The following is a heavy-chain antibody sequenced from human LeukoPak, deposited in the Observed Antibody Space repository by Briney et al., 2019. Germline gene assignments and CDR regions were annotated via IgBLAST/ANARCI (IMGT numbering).Heavy chain of an antibody. Sequence: QPGGSLRLSCAASGFTFSSYEMNWVRRAPGKGLEWNSYISGTGSTIYYADSVKGRFTISRDNAKNSLYLQMNSLRAEDTAIYYCVASRYSSSWYGGYFDYWGQGTLVTVSS. D-gene: IGHD6-13*01. V-gene: IGHV3-48*03. J-gene: IGHJ4*02. CDR2: ISGTGSTI. CDR3: VASRYSSSWYGGYFDY. CDR1: GFTFSSYE.